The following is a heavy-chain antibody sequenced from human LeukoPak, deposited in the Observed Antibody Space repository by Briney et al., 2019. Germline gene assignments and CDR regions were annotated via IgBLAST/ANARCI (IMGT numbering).Heavy chain of an antibody. J-gene: IGHJ4*02. CDR3: AKDRIAAAPFYCDY. CDR1: GFTFSSYV. V-gene: IGHV3-23*01. D-gene: IGHD6-13*01. CDR2: ISGSGGST. Sequence: GGSLRLSCAASGFTFSSYVLSWVRPAPGKGLEWVSAISGSGGSTYSADSVKGRVTISRDNSNNTLYLHMNNLRAEGTAVYYCAKDRIAAAPFYCDYCGEETLVAVCS.